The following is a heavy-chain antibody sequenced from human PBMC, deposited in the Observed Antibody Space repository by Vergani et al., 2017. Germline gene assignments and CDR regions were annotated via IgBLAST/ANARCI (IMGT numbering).Heavy chain of an antibody. CDR1: GGTFSSYA. CDR2: SIPILGIA. D-gene: IGHD4-17*01. CDR3: ARESIRAVTRPYYFDC. Sequence: QVQLVQSGAEVKKPGSSVKVSCKASGGTFSSYAISWVRQAPGQGLEWMGRSIPILGIANYAQKFQGRVPITADKSTSTAYMELSSLRSEDTAVYYCARESIRAVTRPYYFDCWGEGTLVTVSS. V-gene: IGHV1-69*04. J-gene: IGHJ4*02.